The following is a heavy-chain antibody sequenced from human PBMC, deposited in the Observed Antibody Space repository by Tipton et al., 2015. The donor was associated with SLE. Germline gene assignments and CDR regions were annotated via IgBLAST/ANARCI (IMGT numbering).Heavy chain of an antibody. Sequence: QSGPEVKKPGSSVKVSCKASGGTLRRDAISWVRQAPGQGLEWMGEIIPGFGSANNAQTFQGRVTITADESTRTAYMELSSLRSEDTAMYYCARTSITIFGVVLGGMDVWGQGTTVTVSS. CDR3: ARTSITIFGVVLGGMDV. J-gene: IGHJ6*02. D-gene: IGHD3-3*01. CDR2: IIPGFGSA. V-gene: IGHV1-69*01. CDR1: GGTLRRDA.